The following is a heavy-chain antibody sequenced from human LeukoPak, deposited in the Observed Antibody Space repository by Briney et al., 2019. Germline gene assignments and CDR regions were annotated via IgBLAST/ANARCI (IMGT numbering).Heavy chain of an antibody. V-gene: IGHV4-4*07. CDR3: ARDHYGSGSYKAYFDY. J-gene: IGHJ4*01. Sequence: SETLSLTCTVSDASVTTYSWSWLRQPAGKGLEWIGRVYSSGATKYNPSLKSRVTISADTSKNQFSLKLPPVTAADTAVYYCARDHYGSGSYKAYFDYWGHGIQVTVSS. CDR1: DASVTTYS. D-gene: IGHD3-10*01. CDR2: VYSSGAT.